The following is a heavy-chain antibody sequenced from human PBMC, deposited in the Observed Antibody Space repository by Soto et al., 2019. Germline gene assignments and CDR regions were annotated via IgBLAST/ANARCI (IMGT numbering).Heavy chain of an antibody. V-gene: IGHV3-23*01. CDR1: GFTFSNYA. CDR3: AKQQMGVIRALDY. D-gene: IGHD1-26*01. Sequence: EVQILQSGGGLEQPGASLRLSCAASGFTFSNYAISWIRQAPGKGLEWVSTIRETGNTYYANSVRGRFATPRDNSENTLYLQMSSLRAEDTAVYYCAKQQMGVIRALDYWGQGTLVTVSS. CDR2: IRETGNT. J-gene: IGHJ4*02.